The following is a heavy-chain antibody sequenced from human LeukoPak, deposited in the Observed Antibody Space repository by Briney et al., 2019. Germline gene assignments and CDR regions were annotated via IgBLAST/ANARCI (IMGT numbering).Heavy chain of an antibody. CDR2: ISSSGSNI. J-gene: IGHJ6*03. CDR3: ASGYSYKFMDV. Sequence: GGSLRLSCAASGFTFSDYYMTWIRQAPGKGLEWVSYISSSGSNIYYADSVKGRFTISWDNAKNSLYLQMNSLRAADTAVYYCASGYSYKFMDVWGKGTTVTVSS. V-gene: IGHV3-11*04. D-gene: IGHD5-18*01. CDR1: GFTFSDYY.